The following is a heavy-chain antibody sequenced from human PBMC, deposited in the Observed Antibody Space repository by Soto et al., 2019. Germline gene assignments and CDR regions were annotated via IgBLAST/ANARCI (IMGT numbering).Heavy chain of an antibody. V-gene: IGHV1-18*04. J-gene: IGHJ6*02. CDR1: GYTFTSYG. CDR2: ISAYNGNT. CDR3: ARDDLYYDFWSGPPHFRYDYGMDV. Sequence: ASVKVSCKASGYTFTSYGISWVRQAPGQGLEWMGWISAYNGNTNYAQELQGRVTMTTDTSTSTAYMELRSLRSDDTAVYYCARDDLYYDFWSGPPHFRYDYGMDVWGQGTTVTVSS. D-gene: IGHD3-3*01.